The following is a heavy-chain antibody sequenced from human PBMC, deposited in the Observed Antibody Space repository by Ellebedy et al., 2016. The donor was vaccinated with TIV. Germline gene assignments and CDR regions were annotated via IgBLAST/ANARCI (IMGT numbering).Heavy chain of an antibody. CDR1: GFSFRSYW. CDR2: IRGDSEK. V-gene: IGHV3-7*01. J-gene: IGHJ5*02. Sequence: GESLKISCAVSGFSFRSYWMSWVRQAPGKGLEWVANIRGDSEKYYVDSVKGRFTISRDNSENSLYLQMDNLRVEDTAVYYCARRGSYGDYAVQVNSWFDRWGRGTLVTVAS. D-gene: IGHD4-17*01. CDR3: ARRGSYGDYAVQVNSWFDR.